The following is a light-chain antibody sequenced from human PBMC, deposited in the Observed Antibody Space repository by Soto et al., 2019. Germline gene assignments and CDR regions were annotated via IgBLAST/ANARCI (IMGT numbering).Light chain of an antibody. CDR1: QSVSSN. Sequence: EIVMTQSPATLSVSPGERATLSCRASQSVSSNLAWYQQKPGHAPRLLIYGASTRATGIPGRFSGSGSGTEFTLTISSLQSEDFAVYYCQQYNNWPETFGQGTKVEIK. CDR3: QQYNNWPET. CDR2: GAS. V-gene: IGKV3-15*01. J-gene: IGKJ1*01.